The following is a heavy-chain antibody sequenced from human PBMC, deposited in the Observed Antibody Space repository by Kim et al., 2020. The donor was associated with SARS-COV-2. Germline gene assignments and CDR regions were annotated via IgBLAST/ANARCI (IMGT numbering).Heavy chain of an antibody. J-gene: IGHJ2*01. CDR1: GYSFTSYW. V-gene: IGHV5-10-1*01. CDR2: IDPSDSYT. D-gene: IGHD6-19*01. CDR3: ARGVYSSGWYSPWYFDL. Sequence: GESLKISCKGSGYSFTSYWISWVRQMPGKGLEWMGRIDPSDSYTNYSPSFQGHVTISADKSISTAYLQWSSLKASDTAMYYCARGVYSSGWYSPWYFDLWGRGTLVTVSS.